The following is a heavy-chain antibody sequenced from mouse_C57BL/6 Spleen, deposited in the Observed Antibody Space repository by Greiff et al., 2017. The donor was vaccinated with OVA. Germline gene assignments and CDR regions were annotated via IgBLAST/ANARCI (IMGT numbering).Heavy chain of an antibody. D-gene: IGHD4-1*01. CDR2: IDPETGGT. CDR3: TRLGLYAMDY. J-gene: IGHJ4*01. Sequence: QVQLQQSGAELVRPGASMTLSCKASGYTFTDYEMHWVKQTPVHGLEWIGAIDPETGGTAYNQKFKGKAILTADKSSSTAYMELRSLTSEDSAVYYCTRLGLYAMDYWGQGTSVTVSS. CDR1: GYTFTDYE. V-gene: IGHV1-15*01.